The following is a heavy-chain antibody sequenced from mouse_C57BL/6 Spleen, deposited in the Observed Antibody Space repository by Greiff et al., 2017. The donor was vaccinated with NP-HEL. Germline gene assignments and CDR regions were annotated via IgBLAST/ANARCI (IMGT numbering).Heavy chain of an antibody. CDR2: IDPETGGT. Sequence: VQLVESGAELVRPGASVTLSCKASGYTFTDYEMHWVKQTPVHGLEWIGAIDPETGGTAYNQKFKGKAILTADKSSSTAYMELRSLTSEDSAVYYCTRWKYYYGYAMDYWGQGTSVTVSS. D-gene: IGHD1-1*01. CDR3: TRWKYYYGYAMDY. V-gene: IGHV1-15*01. J-gene: IGHJ4*01. CDR1: GYTFTDYE.